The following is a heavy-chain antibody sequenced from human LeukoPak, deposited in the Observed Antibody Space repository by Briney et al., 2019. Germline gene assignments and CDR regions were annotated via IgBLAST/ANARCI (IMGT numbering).Heavy chain of an antibody. CDR2: MNPNSGNT. Sequence: GASVKVSCKASGYTFTSYDINWVRQATGQGLEWMGWMNPNSGNTGYAQKFQGRVTMTRNTSISTAYMELSSLRSEDTAVYYCARGVGSGYYYYYYYMDVWGKGTTVTISS. V-gene: IGHV1-8*01. D-gene: IGHD3-10*01. J-gene: IGHJ6*03. CDR1: GYTFTSYD. CDR3: ARGVGSGYYYYYYYMDV.